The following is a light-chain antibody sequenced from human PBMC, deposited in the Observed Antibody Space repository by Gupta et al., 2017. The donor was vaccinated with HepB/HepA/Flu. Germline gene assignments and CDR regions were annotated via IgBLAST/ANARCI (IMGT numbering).Light chain of an antibody. CDR2: KDS. Sequence: YELTQPPSVSVSPGQTARITCSGDALPKQYAYWYQQKPGQAPVLVIYKDSERPSGIPERFSGSSSGTTVTLTISVVQAEDEADYYCQSADSSCTYVFGTGTKVTVL. V-gene: IGLV3-25*03. CDR3: QSADSSCTYV. J-gene: IGLJ1*01. CDR1: ALPKQY.